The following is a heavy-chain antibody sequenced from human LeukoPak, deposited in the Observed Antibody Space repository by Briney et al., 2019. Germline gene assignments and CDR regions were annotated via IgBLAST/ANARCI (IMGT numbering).Heavy chain of an antibody. CDR2: IYYSGST. D-gene: IGHD3-16*01. J-gene: IGHJ3*02. CDR3: ARRKGGDAFDI. Sequence: PSETLSFTCTVSGGSISSSSYYWGWIRQPPGKGLEWIGSIYYSGSTYYNPSLKSRVTISVDTSKNQFSLKLSSVTAADTAVYYCARRKGGDAFDIWGQGTMVTVSS. V-gene: IGHV4-39*07. CDR1: GGSISSSSYY.